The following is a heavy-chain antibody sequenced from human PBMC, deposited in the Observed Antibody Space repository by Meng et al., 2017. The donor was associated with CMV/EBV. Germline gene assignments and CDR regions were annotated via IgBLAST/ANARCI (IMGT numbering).Heavy chain of an antibody. D-gene: IGHD5-12*01. Sequence: GESLKISCAASGFTFSRYWMSWVRQAPGKGLEWVANIKQDGSEKYYVDSVKGRFTISRDNAKNSLYLQMHSLRAEDTAMYYCARDWGYSGYDSPGYWGQGTLVTVSS. CDR2: IKQDGSEK. J-gene: IGHJ4*02. CDR1: GFTFSRYW. V-gene: IGHV3-7*01. CDR3: ARDWGYSGYDSPGY.